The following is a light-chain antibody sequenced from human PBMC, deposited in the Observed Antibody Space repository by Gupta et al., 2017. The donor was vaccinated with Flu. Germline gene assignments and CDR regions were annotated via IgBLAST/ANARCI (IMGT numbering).Light chain of an antibody. CDR1: QTINTY. J-gene: IGKJ1*01. V-gene: IGKV1-39*01. CDR3: QQRDSSPRT. CDR2: GAS. Sequence: IQLTQFPSSLSATAGDRVTITCRTSQTINTYLNWFQQIPGEPPRLLIYGASTLQSGVPSRFSDIGSGTDFTLTITKLQPEDFAIYYCQQRDSSPRTFGQGTTVEMK.